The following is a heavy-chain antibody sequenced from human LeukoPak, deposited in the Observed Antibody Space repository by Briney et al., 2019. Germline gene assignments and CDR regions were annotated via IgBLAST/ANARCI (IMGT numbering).Heavy chain of an antibody. CDR3: ARANKEYISGYDSRGYYYYYMDV. Sequence: SETLSLTCTVSGGSISNYNRSWIRQPPGKGLEWMAYISYSGSTSYNPSPTRRVTTSVDTTTNKFSLKLSTATAPDTAVYYCARANKEYISGYDSRGYYYYYMDVWGKGTTVTVSS. V-gene: IGHV4-59*12. J-gene: IGHJ6*03. D-gene: IGHD5-12*01. CDR1: GGSISNYN. CDR2: ISYSGST.